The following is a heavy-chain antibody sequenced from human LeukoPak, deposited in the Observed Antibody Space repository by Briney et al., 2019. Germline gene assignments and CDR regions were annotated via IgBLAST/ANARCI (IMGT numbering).Heavy chain of an antibody. V-gene: IGHV1-2*02. J-gene: IGHJ4*02. Sequence: ASLKVSCKASGYTFTGYFMHWVRQAPGQGLEWMGWINPHSGGTNYVQKFQGGVTLTRDTSINTAYMELSRLRSDETAVYYCARASSSVSDWGQGTLVTVCS. D-gene: IGHD6-6*01. CDR3: ARASSSVSD. CDR1: GYTFTGYF. CDR2: INPHSGGT.